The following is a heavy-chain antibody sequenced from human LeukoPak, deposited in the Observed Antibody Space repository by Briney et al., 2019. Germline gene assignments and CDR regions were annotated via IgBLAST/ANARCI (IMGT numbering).Heavy chain of an antibody. CDR3: ARGNYGDDSYYFDY. CDR1: GLTVSSNY. J-gene: IGHJ4*02. Sequence: GGSLRLSCAASGLTVSSNYMSWVRQAPGKGLEWVSVIYTDGRTFYAGSVKGRFTISRDSSRNTVYLQMNNLRVEDTAVYFCARGNYGDDSYYFDYRGRGALVTVSS. D-gene: IGHD4-17*01. CDR2: IYTDGRT. V-gene: IGHV3-53*01.